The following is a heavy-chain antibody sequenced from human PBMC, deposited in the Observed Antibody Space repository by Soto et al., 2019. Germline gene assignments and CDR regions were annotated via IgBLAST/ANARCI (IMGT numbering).Heavy chain of an antibody. D-gene: IGHD2-8*01. CDR3: AKSFLGYCTNGVCDYFDY. Sequence: EVQLLESGGGLVQPGGSLRLSCAASGFTFGSYAMSWVRQAPGKGLEWGSAICGSGGSTYYADSVKGRFTISRDNSKNTLYLRMNSLRAEDTAVYYCAKSFLGYCTNGVCDYFDYWGQGTLVTVSS. CDR1: GFTFGSYA. J-gene: IGHJ4*02. V-gene: IGHV3-23*01. CDR2: ICGSGGST.